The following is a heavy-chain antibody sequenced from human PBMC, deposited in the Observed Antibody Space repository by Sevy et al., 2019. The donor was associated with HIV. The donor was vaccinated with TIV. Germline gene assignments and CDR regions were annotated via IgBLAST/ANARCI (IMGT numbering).Heavy chain of an antibody. CDR3: AREEGSGTTTSFDY. CDR1: GFTFSDYG. V-gene: IGHV3-33*01. J-gene: IGHJ4*02. D-gene: IGHD1-7*01. CDR2: IWSDGSNK. Sequence: GGSLRLSCAASGFTFSDYGMHWVRQAPGKGLEWVAVIWSDGSNKYYGDSVKGRFTISRDSSKNTLFLQMNSLRVDDTAVYYCAREEGSGTTTSFDYWGQGVLVTVSS.